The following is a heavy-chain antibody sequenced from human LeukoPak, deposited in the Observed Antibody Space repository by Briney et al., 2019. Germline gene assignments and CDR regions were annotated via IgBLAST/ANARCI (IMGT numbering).Heavy chain of an antibody. Sequence: ASVKVSCKASGYTFTGYDINWVRQATGQGLEWMGWMNPNTGDTGYAQKFQGRVTMTRNSSIDTAYMELSGLRSEDTAVYYCTRGSLSGSSRDYWGQGTLLTVSS. J-gene: IGHJ4*02. CDR3: TRGSLSGSSRDY. V-gene: IGHV1-8*01. CDR1: GYTFTGYD. D-gene: IGHD1-26*01. CDR2: MNPNTGDT.